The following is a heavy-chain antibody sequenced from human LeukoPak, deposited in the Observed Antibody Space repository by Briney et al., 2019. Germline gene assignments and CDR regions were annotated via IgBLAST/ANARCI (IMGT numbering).Heavy chain of an antibody. CDR3: ARKTMIVAFDI. CDR2: INHSGSA. Sequence: PSETLSLTCAVYGGSFSGYYWSWIRQPPGKGLEWIGEINHSGSANYNPSLKSRVTISVDTSKNQFSLKLSSVTAADTAVYYCARKTMIVAFDIWGQGTMVTVSS. CDR1: GGSFSGYY. D-gene: IGHD3-22*01. V-gene: IGHV4-34*01. J-gene: IGHJ3*02.